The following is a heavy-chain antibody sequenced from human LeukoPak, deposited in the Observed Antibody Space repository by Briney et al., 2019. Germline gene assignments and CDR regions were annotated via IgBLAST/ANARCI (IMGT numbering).Heavy chain of an antibody. CDR2: IYHSGDT. D-gene: IGHD3-10*01. V-gene: IGHV4-38-2*02. J-gene: IGHJ5*02. CDR3: ARASPEWFGELAFDP. Sequence: SETLSLTCTVSGYSISSGYYWGWIRQPPGKGLEWIGTIYHSGDTYYRPSLKTRVTISVDTSDNQFSLKLSSVTAADTAVYYCARASPEWFGELAFDPWGQGTLVTVSS. CDR1: GYSISSGYY.